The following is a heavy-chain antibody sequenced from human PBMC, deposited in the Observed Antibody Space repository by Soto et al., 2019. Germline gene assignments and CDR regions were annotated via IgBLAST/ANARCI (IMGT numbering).Heavy chain of an antibody. J-gene: IGHJ5*02. Sequence: VQLVESGGGLVKPAGSLRLSCAASGFTFNTYDMNWVRQSPGKGREWVSSITTSSAYIYYADSRKGRITNSRDNAKNSLFLQMTSPRAGDTAVYYCVGSRTTRLLRPSWFDTWGQGTLVTVSS. CDR2: ITTSSAYI. D-gene: IGHD2-21*01. CDR1: GFTFNTYD. CDR3: VGSRTTRLLRPSWFDT. V-gene: IGHV3-21*01.